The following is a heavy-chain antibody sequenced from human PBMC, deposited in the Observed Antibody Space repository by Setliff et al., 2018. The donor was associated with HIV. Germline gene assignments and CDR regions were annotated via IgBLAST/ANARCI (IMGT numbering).Heavy chain of an antibody. Sequence: GASVKVSCKASGGTFSSYAISWVRQAPGQGLEWMGGIIPILGIANYAQKFQGRVTITADKSTSTAYMELSSLRSEDTAVYYCARDSRVLQVLRYFDWLYYFDYWGQGTLVTVSS. D-gene: IGHD3-9*01. CDR1: GGTFSSYA. CDR3: ARDSRVLQVLRYFDWLYYFDY. V-gene: IGHV1-69*10. J-gene: IGHJ4*02. CDR2: IIPILGIA.